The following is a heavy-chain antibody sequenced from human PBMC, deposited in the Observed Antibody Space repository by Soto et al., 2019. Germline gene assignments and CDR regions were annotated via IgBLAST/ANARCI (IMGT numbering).Heavy chain of an antibody. CDR3: ARDINYYDSSGYYDKTPY. CDR1: GFTFSNYA. D-gene: IGHD3-22*01. CDR2: ISYDGSNK. J-gene: IGHJ4*02. V-gene: IGHV3-30-3*01. Sequence: GGSLRLSCAASGFTFSNYAMHWVRQAPGKGLEWVAVISYDGSNKYYADSVKGRFTISRDNSKNTLYLQMNSLRAEDTAVYYCARDINYYDSSGYYDKTPYWGQGT.